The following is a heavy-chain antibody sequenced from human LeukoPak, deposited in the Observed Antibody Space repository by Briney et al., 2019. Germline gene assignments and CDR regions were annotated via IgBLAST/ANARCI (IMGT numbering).Heavy chain of an antibody. CDR2: ISSSGSTI. V-gene: IGHV3-48*03. Sequence: PGGSLRLSCAASGFTFSSYEMNWVRQAPGKGVEWVSYISSSGSTIYYADSVKGRSTISRDNAKNSLYLQMNSLRAEDTAVYYCAELGITMIGGVWGKGTTVTISS. J-gene: IGHJ6*04. CDR3: AELGITMIGGV. CDR1: GFTFSSYE. D-gene: IGHD3-10*02.